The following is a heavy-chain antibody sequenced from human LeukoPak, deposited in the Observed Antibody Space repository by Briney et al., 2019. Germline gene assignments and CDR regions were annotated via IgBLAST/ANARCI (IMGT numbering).Heavy chain of an antibody. CDR2: IYYSGST. CDR3: ARDRGYCSGGSCYRDLDY. J-gene: IGHJ4*02. CDR1: GGSISSGDYY. Sequence: SETLSLTCTVSGGSISSGDYYWNWIRQHPGKGLEWIGYIYYSGSTNCNPSLKSRVTKSVDTSKNQFSLKLSSVTAADTAVYYCARDRGYCSGGSCYRDLDYWGQGTLVTVPS. D-gene: IGHD2-15*01. V-gene: IGHV4-31*03.